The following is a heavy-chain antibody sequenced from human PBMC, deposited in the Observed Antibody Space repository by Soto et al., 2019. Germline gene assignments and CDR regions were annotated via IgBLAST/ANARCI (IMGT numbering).Heavy chain of an antibody. Sequence: QVHLVQSGAEVKKPGASVKVSCKASGYTFTSYGITWVRQAPGQGLEWMGWISAHNGNTDYAQKLQGRVIVTRDTSTSTAYMELRSLRSDDTTVYYCARGRYGDYWGQGAPVTVSS. J-gene: IGHJ4*02. V-gene: IGHV1-18*01. CDR3: ARGRYGDY. CDR1: GYTFTSYG. D-gene: IGHD1-1*01. CDR2: ISAHNGNT.